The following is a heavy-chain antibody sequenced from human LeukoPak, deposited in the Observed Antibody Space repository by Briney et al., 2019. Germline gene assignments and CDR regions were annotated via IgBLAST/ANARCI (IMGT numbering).Heavy chain of an antibody. Sequence: GGSLRLSCAASGFTFSSYSMNWVRQAPGKGLEWVSSISSSSSYIYYADSVKGRFTISRDNAKNSLYLQMNSLRAEDTAVYYCARDGYSSGWYDYWGQGTLVTVSS. D-gene: IGHD6-19*01. CDR1: GFTFSSYS. J-gene: IGHJ4*02. CDR3: ARDGYSSGWYDY. CDR2: ISSSSSYI. V-gene: IGHV3-21*01.